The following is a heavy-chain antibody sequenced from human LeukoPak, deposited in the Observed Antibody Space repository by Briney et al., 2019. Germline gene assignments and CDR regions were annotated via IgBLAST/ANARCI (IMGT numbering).Heavy chain of an antibody. D-gene: IGHD1-26*01. CDR3: TRESGSYHGNDY. J-gene: IGHJ4*02. CDR1: GYTFTCYY. CDR2: INPNNGAT. Sequence: ASVKVSCKASGYTFTCYYMHWVRQAPGQGLEWMGRINPNNGATNYAQKFQGRVTITGDTSISTANMELSRLRSDDTAVYYCTRESGSYHGNDYWGQGTLVTVSS. V-gene: IGHV1-2*06.